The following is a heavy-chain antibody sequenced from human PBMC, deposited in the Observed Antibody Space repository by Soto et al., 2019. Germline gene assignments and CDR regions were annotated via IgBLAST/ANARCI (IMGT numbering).Heavy chain of an antibody. J-gene: IGHJ3*02. V-gene: IGHV3-23*01. CDR2: IGGGGEYT. Sequence: EVQLLESGGGLVQPGGSLTLTCIVSGFTSGKYAMSWVRQAPGKGLEWVSEIGGGGEYTNYADSVRGRFTMARDNSKNTLYLHMSSLKVEDTAVYYCAKDEVAANGRADAFDIWGQWTVVTVSS. D-gene: IGHD2-15*01. CDR3: AKDEVAANGRADAFDI. CDR1: GFTSGKYA.